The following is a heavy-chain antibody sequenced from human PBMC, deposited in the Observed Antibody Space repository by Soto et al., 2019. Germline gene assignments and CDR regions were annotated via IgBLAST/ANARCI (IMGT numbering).Heavy chain of an antibody. Sequence: SETLSVTWSVLGGSISGYDGSWIRQPPGKGLEWIGYIYYSGSTYYNPSLRSRVTVSVDTSKNQFSLRLSSVTAADTAVFYCASHRECGGGSCDFDYWGQGAVVTVSS. CDR3: ASHRECGGGSCDFDY. V-gene: IGHV4-59*12. CDR2: IYYSGST. D-gene: IGHD2-15*01. J-gene: IGHJ4*02. CDR1: GGSISGYD.